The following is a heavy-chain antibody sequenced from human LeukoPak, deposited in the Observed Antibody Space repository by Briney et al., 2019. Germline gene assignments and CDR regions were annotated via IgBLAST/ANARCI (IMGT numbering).Heavy chain of an antibody. CDR1: GGSISSSSYY. CDR2: IYYSGST. Sequence: SETLSLTCTVSGGSISSSSYYWGWIRQPPGKGLEWIGSIYYSGSTYYNPSLKSRVTISVDTSKNQFSLKLSSVTAADTAVYYCARVFEGWSAAGTMDVWGQGTTVTVSS. CDR3: ARVFEGWSAAGTMDV. D-gene: IGHD6-13*01. J-gene: IGHJ6*02. V-gene: IGHV4-39*07.